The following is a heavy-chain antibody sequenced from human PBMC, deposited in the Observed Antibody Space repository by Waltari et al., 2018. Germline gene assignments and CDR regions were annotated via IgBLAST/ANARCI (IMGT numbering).Heavy chain of an antibody. D-gene: IGHD2-21*01. CDR3: ATAVDCGGDCSPHFDY. CDR1: GYTLTELS. J-gene: IGHJ4*02. V-gene: IGHV1-24*01. Sequence: QVQLVQSGAEVKKPGASVRVSCKVSGYTLTELSMHWVRQAPGKGLEWMGGFDPECGETIYAQKFQGRVTMTEDTSTDTAYMELSSLRSEDTAVYYCATAVDCGGDCSPHFDYWGQGTLVTVSS. CDR2: FDPECGET.